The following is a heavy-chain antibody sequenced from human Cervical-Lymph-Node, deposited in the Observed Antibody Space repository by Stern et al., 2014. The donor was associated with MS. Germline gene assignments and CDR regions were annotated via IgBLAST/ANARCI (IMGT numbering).Heavy chain of an antibody. V-gene: IGHV4-31*03. CDR1: GGSISTDGYY. CDR3: ARDDRGSSWYRFDF. D-gene: IGHD6-13*01. J-gene: IGHJ4*02. CDR2: IYYSGST. Sequence: QVQLVESGPGVAKPSQTLSLTCTVSGGSISTDGYYWTWIRQHPEKGLEWIGYIYYSGSTYYTPSLKSRVTMSLDTSKNQFSLNLSSVTAADTAIYYCARDDRGSSWYRFDFWGQGTLVTVSS.